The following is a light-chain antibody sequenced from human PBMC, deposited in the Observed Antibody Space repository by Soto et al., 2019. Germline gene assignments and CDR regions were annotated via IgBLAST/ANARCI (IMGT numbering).Light chain of an antibody. CDR3: ASYTSSSTSVI. CDR2: EVS. Sequence: QSALTQPASVSGSPGQSITLSCTGTSSDVGGYKYVSWYQQHPDKAPKLIIFEVSNRPSGISSRFSGSKSGNTASLTISGLQAEDEADYYCASYTSSSTSVIFGRGTQLTVL. CDR1: SSDVGGYKY. J-gene: IGLJ2*01. V-gene: IGLV2-14*01.